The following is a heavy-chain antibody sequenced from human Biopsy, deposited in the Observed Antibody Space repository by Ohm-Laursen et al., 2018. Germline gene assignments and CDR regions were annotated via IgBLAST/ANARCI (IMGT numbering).Heavy chain of an antibody. J-gene: IGHJ3*01. Sequence: SETLSLTCTVSGASVSSGRYDWRWIRKPPGKGLVGIGNIYNDVSTKYNPSHRSRVTIKADKSANQFSLNLTSVPAADTAVYYGARGYAGLYEAFDFWGQGTVVTVAS. V-gene: IGHV4-61*01. CDR2: IYNDVST. D-gene: IGHD5-18*01. CDR3: ARGYAGLYEAFDF. CDR1: GASVSSGRYD.